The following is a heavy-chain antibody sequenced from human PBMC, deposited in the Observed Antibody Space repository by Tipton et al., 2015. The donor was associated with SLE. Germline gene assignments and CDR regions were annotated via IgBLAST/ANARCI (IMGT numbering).Heavy chain of an antibody. CDR1: GGSISAYF. Sequence: TLSLTCTVSGGSISAYFWSWVRQPPGKGLEWIGSFHYGGSTDYNPSLKSRVTMSVDTSQNQLSLRLSSVTAADTAVYYCARDSSGWPSSDAFDIWGQGTMVTASS. J-gene: IGHJ3*02. D-gene: IGHD6-19*01. CDR3: ARDSSGWPSSDAFDI. CDR2: FHYGGST. V-gene: IGHV4-59*01.